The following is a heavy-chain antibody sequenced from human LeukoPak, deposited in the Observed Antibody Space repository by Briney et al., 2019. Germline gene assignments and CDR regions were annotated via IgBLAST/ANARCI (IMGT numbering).Heavy chain of an antibody. CDR2: IKEDGSEK. CDR3: APEVWELQGASDI. Sequence: GGSLRLSCAASGFPFNSYWMSWVRQAPGRGLEWVANIKEDGSEKFYVDSVKGRFTISRDNAKNSLFLQTTSLRAEDTALYYCAPEVWELQGASDIWGQGTMVTVSS. J-gene: IGHJ3*02. D-gene: IGHD1-26*01. V-gene: IGHV3-7*01. CDR1: GFPFNSYW.